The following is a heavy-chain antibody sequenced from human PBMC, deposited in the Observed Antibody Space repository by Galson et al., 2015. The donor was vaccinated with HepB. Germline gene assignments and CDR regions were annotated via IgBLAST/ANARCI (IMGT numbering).Heavy chain of an antibody. CDR2: IYSGGST. Sequence: SLRLSCAASGFTVSSNYMSWVRQAPGKGLEWVSVIYSGGSTYYADSVKGRFTISRDNSENTLYLQMNSLRTEDTAVYYCARHIGYSSGWYFDYWGQGTLFTVSS. CDR3: ARHIGYSSGWYFDY. V-gene: IGHV3-66*04. D-gene: IGHD6-19*01. CDR1: GFTVSSNY. J-gene: IGHJ4*02.